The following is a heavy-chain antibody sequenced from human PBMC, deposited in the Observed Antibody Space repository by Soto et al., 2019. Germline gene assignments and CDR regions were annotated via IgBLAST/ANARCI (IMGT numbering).Heavy chain of an antibody. CDR3: TTWPPGIAAAGTGWFDP. J-gene: IGHJ5*02. CDR1: GFTFRNAW. Sequence: GGSLSLSCASSGFTFRNAWMSWVRQAPGKGLEWVGRIKSKTDGGTTDYAAPVKGRFTISRDDSKNTLYLQMNSLKTEDTAVYYCTTWPPGIAAAGTGWFDPWGQGTLVTVSS. CDR2: IKSKTDGGTT. V-gene: IGHV3-15*01. D-gene: IGHD6-13*01.